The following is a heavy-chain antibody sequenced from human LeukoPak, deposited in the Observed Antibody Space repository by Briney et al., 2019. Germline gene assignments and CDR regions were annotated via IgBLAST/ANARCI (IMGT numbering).Heavy chain of an antibody. CDR3: AREGYYGSSGYYYVGAFDI. CDR2: IYTSGST. CDR1: GGSISSGSYY. J-gene: IGHJ3*02. Sequence: SETLSLTCTVSGGSISSGSYYWSWIREPAGKRLEWIGRIYTSGSTNYNPSLKSRVTISVDTSKNQFSLKLSSVTAADTAVYYCAREGYYGSSGYYYVGAFDIWGQGTMVTVSS. D-gene: IGHD3-22*01. V-gene: IGHV4-61*02.